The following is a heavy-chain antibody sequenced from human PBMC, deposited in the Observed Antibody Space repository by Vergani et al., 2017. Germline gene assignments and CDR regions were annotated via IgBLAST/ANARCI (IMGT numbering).Heavy chain of an antibody. V-gene: IGHV4-39*07. Sequence: QLQLQESGPGLVKPSETLSLTCTVSGGSISSTSYYWGWIRQPPGRGLEWIGYIYYSGSTYYNPSLKSRVTISVDTSKNQFSLKLSSVTAADTAVYYCARERITIFGVVMNNWFDPWGQGTLVTVSS. D-gene: IGHD3-3*01. J-gene: IGHJ5*02. CDR3: ARERITIFGVVMNNWFDP. CDR2: IYYSGST. CDR1: GGSISSTSYY.